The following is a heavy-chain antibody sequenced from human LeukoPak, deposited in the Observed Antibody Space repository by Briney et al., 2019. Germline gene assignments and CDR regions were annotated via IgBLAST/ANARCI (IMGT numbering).Heavy chain of an antibody. V-gene: IGHV3-21*01. J-gene: IGHJ6*03. D-gene: IGHD6-13*01. Sequence: GGSLRLSCAASGFTFSSYSMNWVRQAPGKGLEWVPSISSSSSYIYYADSVKGRFTISRDNAKNSLYLQMNSLRAEDTAVYYCARDTPLSSSWLYYYYYMDVWGKGTTVTVSS. CDR3: ARDTPLSSSWLYYYYYMDV. CDR1: GFTFSSYS. CDR2: ISSSSSYI.